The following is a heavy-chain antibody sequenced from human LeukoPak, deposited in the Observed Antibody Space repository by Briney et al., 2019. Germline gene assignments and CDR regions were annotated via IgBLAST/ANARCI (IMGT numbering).Heavy chain of an antibody. J-gene: IGHJ4*02. V-gene: IGHV4-4*07. CDR3: ASARRELSGSYLY. CDR1: GGSISSYY. CDR2: IYTSGST. D-gene: IGHD1-26*01. Sequence: SETLSLTCTVSGGSISSYYWSWLRQPAGKGLEWVGRIYTSGSTTYNPSLRSRVTMSVDTSKNQFSLKLSSVTAADTAVYYCASARRELSGSYLYWGQGTLVTVSS.